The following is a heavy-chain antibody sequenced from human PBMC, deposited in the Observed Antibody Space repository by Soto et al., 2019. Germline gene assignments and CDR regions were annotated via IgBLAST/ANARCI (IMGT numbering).Heavy chain of an antibody. D-gene: IGHD3-16*01. CDR1: GYTFTGYY. CDR2: INPNSGGT. Sequence: ASVKVSCKASGYTFTGYYMHWVRQAPGQGLEWMGWINPNSGGTNYAQKFQGWVTMTRDTSMSTVYMELSSLRSEDTAVYYCARGMGHDYVWGRTNWFDPWGQGTLVTVSS. J-gene: IGHJ5*02. V-gene: IGHV1-2*04. CDR3: ARGMGHDYVWGRTNWFDP.